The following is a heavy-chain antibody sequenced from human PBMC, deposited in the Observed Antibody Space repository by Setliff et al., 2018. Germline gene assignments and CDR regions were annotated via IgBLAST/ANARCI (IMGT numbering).Heavy chain of an antibody. V-gene: IGHV5-51*01. J-gene: IGHJ5*02. D-gene: IGHD3-10*01. Sequence: PGESLKISCKGSGYSFSTCWIGWVRQMPGNGLEWMGIIYPGDSITRYSPSFQGQVTTSVDKSINTAYLQWSSLRASDTAIYYCARHPYYYGSGTYLDNNNRWFDPWGQGTLVTVS. CDR1: GYSFSTCW. CDR2: IYPGDSIT. CDR3: ARHPYYYGSGTYLDNNNRWFDP.